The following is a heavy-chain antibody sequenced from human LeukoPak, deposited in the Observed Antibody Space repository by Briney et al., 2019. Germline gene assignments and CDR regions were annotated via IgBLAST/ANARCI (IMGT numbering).Heavy chain of an antibody. V-gene: IGHV3-30*02. J-gene: IGHJ4*02. CDR1: GFTFSSYG. Sequence: GGSLRLSCAASGFTFSSYGMHWVRQAPGKGLEWVAFIRYDGSNKYYADPVKGRFTISRDNSKNTLYLQMNNLRAEDTAVYYCAGEDTYNFWSGYWPPFHYWGQGTLVTVSS. D-gene: IGHD3-3*01. CDR2: IRYDGSNK. CDR3: AGEDTYNFWSGYWPPFHY.